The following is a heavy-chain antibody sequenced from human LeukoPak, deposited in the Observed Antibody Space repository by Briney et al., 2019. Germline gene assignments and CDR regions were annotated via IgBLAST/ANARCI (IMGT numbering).Heavy chain of an antibody. V-gene: IGHV3-21*01. Sequence: GGSLRLSCAASGFSFSDYWMNWVRQAPGRGLYWVSSISSSSNYIYYADSVKGRFTISRDNAKTSLYLQMNSLRAEDTAVYYCARGGSAFDIWGQGTMVTVSS. CDR3: ARGGSAFDI. CDR2: ISSSSNYI. J-gene: IGHJ3*02. D-gene: IGHD3-10*01. CDR1: GFSFSDYW.